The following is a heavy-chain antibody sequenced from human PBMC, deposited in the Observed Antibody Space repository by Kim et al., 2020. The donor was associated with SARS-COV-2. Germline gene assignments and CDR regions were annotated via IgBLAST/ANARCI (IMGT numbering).Heavy chain of an antibody. D-gene: IGHD5-12*01. J-gene: IGHJ6*02. CDR3: ARRGSGYDYYYGLDV. CDR1: GGSISSYY. V-gene: IGHV4-59*08. CDR2: IYYSGST. Sequence: SETLSLTCTVSGGSISSYYWSWIRQPPGKGLEWIGYIYYSGSTHYNPSLRSRVTMSVDTSNNQFSLKLSSVTAADTAVYFCARRGSGYDYYYGLDVWGQG.